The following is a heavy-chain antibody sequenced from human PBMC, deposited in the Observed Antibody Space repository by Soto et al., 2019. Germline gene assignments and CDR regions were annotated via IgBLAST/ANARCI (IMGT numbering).Heavy chain of an antibody. V-gene: IGHV1-18*01. J-gene: IGHJ6*02. CDR2: ISAYNGNT. Sequence: GASVKVSCKASGYTFTSYGISWVRQAPGQGLEWMGWISAYNGNTNYAQKLQGRVTMTTDTSTSTAYMELRSLRSDDTAVYYCARDSPELPSKLYYYYGMDVWGQGTTVTVSS. CDR3: ARDSPELPSKLYYYYGMDV. CDR1: GYTFTSYG. D-gene: IGHD1-7*01.